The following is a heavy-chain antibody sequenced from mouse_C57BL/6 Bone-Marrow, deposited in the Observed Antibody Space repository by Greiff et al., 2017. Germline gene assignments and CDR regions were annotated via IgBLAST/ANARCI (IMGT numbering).Heavy chain of an antibody. CDR1: GFNIKDDY. D-gene: IGHD2-4*01. J-gene: IGHJ2*01. Sequence: VQLQQSGAELVRPGASVKLSCTASGFNIKDDYMHWVKQRPEQGLEWIGWIDPENGDTEYATKFQGKATITADTSSNTAYLQLSSLTSEDTAVYYWTRDYDYEFDYWGQGTTLTVSS. CDR3: TRDYDYEFDY. V-gene: IGHV14-4*01. CDR2: IDPENGDT.